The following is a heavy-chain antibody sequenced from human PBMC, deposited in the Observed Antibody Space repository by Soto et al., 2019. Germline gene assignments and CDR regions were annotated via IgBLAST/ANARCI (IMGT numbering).Heavy chain of an antibody. CDR3: ARVGRGVYGMDV. D-gene: IGHD2-8*01. Sequence: EVQLVESGGGLVQPGGSLRLSCAASGFTFSSYSSNWVRQAPGKGLEWFSYITSDSSTISYADSVKCRFTVSRDNAKNSLYLQMNSLRDEDTAVYYCARVGRGVYGMDVWGQGTSVTVSS. V-gene: IGHV3-48*02. J-gene: IGHJ6*02. CDR1: GFTFSSYS. CDR2: ITSDSSTI.